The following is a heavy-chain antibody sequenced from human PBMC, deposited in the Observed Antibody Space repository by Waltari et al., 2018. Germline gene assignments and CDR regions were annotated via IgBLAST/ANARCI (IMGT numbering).Heavy chain of an antibody. CDR2: TYYRSKWYN. D-gene: IGHD2-15*01. CDR3: ARGRWQLARFDY. Sequence: QVQLQQSGPGLVKPSQTLSLTCAISGDRVPSSIAAWNWIRPSPSRGLEWLGRTYYRSKWYNDYAVSVKSRITINPDTSKNQFSLQLNSVTPEDTAVYYCARGRWQLARFDYWGQGTLVTVSS. V-gene: IGHV6-1*01. CDR1: GDRVPSSIAA. J-gene: IGHJ4*02.